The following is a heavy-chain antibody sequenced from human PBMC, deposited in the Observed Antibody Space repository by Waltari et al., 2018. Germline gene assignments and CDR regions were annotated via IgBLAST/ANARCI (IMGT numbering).Heavy chain of an antibody. J-gene: IGHJ4*02. CDR1: GYSFTSYW. D-gene: IGHD6-19*01. CDR3: AREAYSNGWFFDS. Sequence: EVQLVQSGAEVKKPGESLQISCKGSGYSFTSYWIGWVRQMPGKGLEWMGVIYPGDSDTRYSPSFQGQVTISADKSISTAYLQWSSLKASDTAMYYCAREAYSNGWFFDSWGQGTLVTVSS. CDR2: IYPGDSDT. V-gene: IGHV5-51*01.